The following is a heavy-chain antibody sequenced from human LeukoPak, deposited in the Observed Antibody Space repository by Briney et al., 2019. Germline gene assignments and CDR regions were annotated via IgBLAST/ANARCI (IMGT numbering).Heavy chain of an antibody. CDR3: ARGGQGYDLNWFDP. CDR1: GFTFSSYT. V-gene: IGHV3-30-3*01. D-gene: IGHD3-3*01. Sequence: PGGSLRLSCAAPGFTFSSYTIHWVRQAPGKGLEWVTIISYDGSNKYYADSVKGRFTISRDNSKNTLYLQMNSLRAEDTAVYYCARGGQGYDLNWFDPWGQGTLVTVSS. J-gene: IGHJ5*02. CDR2: ISYDGSNK.